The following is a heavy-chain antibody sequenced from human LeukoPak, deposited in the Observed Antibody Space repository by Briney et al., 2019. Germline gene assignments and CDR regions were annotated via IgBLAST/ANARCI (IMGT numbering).Heavy chain of an antibody. CDR1: GFTLSSYS. CDR3: ARLAGIWFGEPDHDAFDI. D-gene: IGHD3-10*01. Sequence: GGSLRLSCAASGFTLSSYSMNWVRQAPGKGLEWVSYISRSSGTIYYADSAKGRFTISRDNAKNSLYLQMNSLRAEDTAVYYCARLAGIWFGEPDHDAFDIWGQGTMVTVSS. J-gene: IGHJ3*02. CDR2: ISRSSGTI. V-gene: IGHV3-48*01.